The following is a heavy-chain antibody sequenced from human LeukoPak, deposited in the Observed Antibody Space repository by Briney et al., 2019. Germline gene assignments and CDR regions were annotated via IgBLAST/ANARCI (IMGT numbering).Heavy chain of an antibody. V-gene: IGHV3-66*01. CDR3: AREDHYGSGFDY. D-gene: IGHD3-10*01. J-gene: IGHJ4*02. CDR2: LYSGGTT. CDR1: GFSVSSKY. Sequence: GGSLRLSCAASGFSVSSKYMSWVRQAPGKGLDWISVLYSGGTTYYADSVKGRFTISRDNSKNTLYLQMNSLRAEDTAVYYCAREDHYGSGFDYWGQGTLVTVSS.